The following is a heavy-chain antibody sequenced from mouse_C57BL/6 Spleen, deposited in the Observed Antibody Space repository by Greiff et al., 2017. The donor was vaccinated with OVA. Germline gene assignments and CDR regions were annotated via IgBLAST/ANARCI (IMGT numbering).Heavy chain of an antibody. CDR2: IYPGDGDT. CDR1: GYAFSSYW. Sequence: QVQLKQSGAELVKPGASVKISCKASGYAFSSYWMNWVKQRPGKGLEWIGQIYPGDGDTNYNGKFKGKATLTADKSSSTAYMQLSSLTSEDSAVYFCARGYDVDYFDYWGQGTTLTVSS. V-gene: IGHV1-80*01. CDR3: ARGYDVDYFDY. D-gene: IGHD2-14*01. J-gene: IGHJ2*01.